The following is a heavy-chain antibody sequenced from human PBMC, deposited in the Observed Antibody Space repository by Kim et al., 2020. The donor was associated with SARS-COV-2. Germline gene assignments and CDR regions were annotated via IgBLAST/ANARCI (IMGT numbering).Heavy chain of an antibody. CDR3: ARDRVADSSFDY. Sequence: YYADSVKGRFTIARDNSKNTLYLQMNSLRAEDTAVYYCARDRVADSSFDYWGQGTLVTVSS. V-gene: IGHV3-33*01. J-gene: IGHJ4*02. D-gene: IGHD6-13*01.